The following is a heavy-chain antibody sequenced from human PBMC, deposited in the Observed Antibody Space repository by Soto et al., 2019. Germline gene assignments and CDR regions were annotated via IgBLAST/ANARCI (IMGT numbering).Heavy chain of an antibody. V-gene: IGHV1-69*04. CDR1: GGTFSTYT. CDR3: ARDTKYCSHNRCYSPTWFDP. CDR2: IIPFHDVT. J-gene: IGHJ5*02. Sequence: ASVKVSCKTSGGTFSTYTITWVRQAPGQGLEWMGRIIPFHDVTNYAQKFQGRVTITADKSTGTAYMELSSLTSDDTALYYCARDTKYCSHNRCYSPTWFDPRGQGTLVTVSS. D-gene: IGHD2-15*01.